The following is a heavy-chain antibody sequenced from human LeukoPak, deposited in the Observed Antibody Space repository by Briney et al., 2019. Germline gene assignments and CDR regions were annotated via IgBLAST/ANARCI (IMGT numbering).Heavy chain of an antibody. CDR1: GGSFSGYY. Sequence: SETLSLTCAVYGGSFSGYYWSWIRQPPGKGLEWIGEINHSGSTNYNPSLKSRVTISVDTSKNQFSLKLSSVTAADTAVYYCARGPPGYSSSWYLWFDPWGQGTLDTVSS. V-gene: IGHV4-34*01. J-gene: IGHJ5*02. CDR2: INHSGST. CDR3: ARGPPGYSSSWYLWFDP. D-gene: IGHD6-13*01.